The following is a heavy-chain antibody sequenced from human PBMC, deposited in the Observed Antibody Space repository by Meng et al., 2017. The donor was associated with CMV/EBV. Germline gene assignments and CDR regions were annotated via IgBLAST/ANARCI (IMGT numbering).Heavy chain of an antibody. CDR2: IIPIFGTA. CDR1: GGTFSSYA. J-gene: IGHJ4*02. CDR3: ARLNTALSQDY. V-gene: IGHV1-69*05. D-gene: IGHD5-18*01. Sequence: CKDSGGTFSSYAISWVRQAPGQGLGWMGGIIPIFGTANYAQKFQGRVTITTDESTSTAYMELSSLRSEDTAVYYCARLNTALSQDYWGQGTLVTVSS.